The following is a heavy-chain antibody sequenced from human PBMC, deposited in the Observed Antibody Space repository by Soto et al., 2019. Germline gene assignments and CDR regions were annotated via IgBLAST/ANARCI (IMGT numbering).Heavy chain of an antibody. Sequence: GGSLRLCCAAAGFACSSYAMSWVRQVPGKGLEWVSAISSGAGTYYVDSVKGRFTISRDNSKNTLYLQMNSLRAEDTAVYSCAKDRVPNDSSGYSSIVIESWGQGTVVTV. J-gene: IGHJ4*02. V-gene: IGHV3-23*01. CDR3: AKDRVPNDSSGYSSIVIES. CDR1: GFACSSYA. CDR2: ISSGAGT. D-gene: IGHD3-22*01.